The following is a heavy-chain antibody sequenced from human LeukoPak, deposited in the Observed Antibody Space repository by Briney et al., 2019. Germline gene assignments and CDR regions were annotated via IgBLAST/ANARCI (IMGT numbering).Heavy chain of an antibody. Sequence: PSETLSLTCSVSGDSISYFYWSWIRQAAGKGLEWIGRISSSGNTDYNASLKSRVTMSVDTSKNQLSLKVISVTAADTAVYYCARGVIAAGGNDFGYWGQGTLVTVSS. CDR2: ISSSGNT. J-gene: IGHJ4*02. V-gene: IGHV4-4*07. D-gene: IGHD6-13*01. CDR1: GDSISYFY. CDR3: ARGVIAAGGNDFGY.